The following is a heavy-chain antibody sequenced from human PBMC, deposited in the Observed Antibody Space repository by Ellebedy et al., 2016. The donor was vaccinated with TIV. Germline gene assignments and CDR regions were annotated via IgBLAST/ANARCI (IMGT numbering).Heavy chain of an antibody. D-gene: IGHD6-19*01. CDR3: ASRGPGSGWSNYYYYMDV. V-gene: IGHV3-7*01. J-gene: IGHJ6*03. CDR1: GFTFSSYW. CDR2: IKQDGSEK. Sequence: GGSLRLXXAASGFTFSSYWMSWVRQAPGKGLEWVANIKQDGSEKYYVDSVKGRFTISRDNAKNSLYLQMNSLRAEDTAVYYCASRGPGSGWSNYYYYMDVWGKGTTVTVSS.